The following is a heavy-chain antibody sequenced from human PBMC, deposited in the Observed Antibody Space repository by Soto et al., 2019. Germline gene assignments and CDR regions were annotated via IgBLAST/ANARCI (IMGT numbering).Heavy chain of an antibody. D-gene: IGHD2-2*01. J-gene: IGHJ6*02. V-gene: IGHV3-33*01. Sequence: PGGSLRLPCAASGFTFSSYGMHWVRQAPGKGLEWVAVIWYDGSNKYYADSVKGRFSISRDNSKNTLYLQMNSLRAEDTAVYYCARDHHCSSTSCWFYYYYYGMDVWGQGTTVTVSS. CDR3: ARDHHCSSTSCWFYYYYYGMDV. CDR1: GFTFSSYG. CDR2: IWYDGSNK.